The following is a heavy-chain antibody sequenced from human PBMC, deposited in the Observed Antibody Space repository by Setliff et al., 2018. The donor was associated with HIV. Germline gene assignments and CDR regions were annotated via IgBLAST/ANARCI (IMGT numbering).Heavy chain of an antibody. D-gene: IGHD1-26*01. J-gene: IGHJ2*01. CDR2: IYSTGST. CDR3: ARAAYSGTYVWEPATDL. V-gene: IGHV4-61*09. Sequence: SETLSLTCSVSGGSIRSGSYYWSWIRQPTGKGLEWIGHIYSTGSTRYNPSLESRLTILVDTSRNQFSLKLNSVTAADTAVYYCARAAYSGTYVWEPATDLWGRGTLVTVSS. CDR1: GGSIRSGSYY.